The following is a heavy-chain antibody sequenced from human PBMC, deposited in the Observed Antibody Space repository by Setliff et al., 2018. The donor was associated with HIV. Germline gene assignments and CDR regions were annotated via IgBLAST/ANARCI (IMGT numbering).Heavy chain of an antibody. Sequence: SETLSLTCNVSGGSISGYYWSWVRQPPGKGLEWIGYIYYSGSTNYNPSLRSRVTISVDTSKNQVSLRLTSVTAADTAVYYCARHWRGSGWSNWFDPWGQGTLVTVSS. CDR2: IYYSGST. D-gene: IGHD6-19*01. J-gene: IGHJ5*02. CDR1: GGSISGYY. V-gene: IGHV4-59*08. CDR3: ARHWRGSGWSNWFDP.